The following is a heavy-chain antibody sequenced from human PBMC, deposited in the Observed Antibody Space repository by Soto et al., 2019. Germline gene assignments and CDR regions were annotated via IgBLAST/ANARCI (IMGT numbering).Heavy chain of an antibody. CDR1: GYSFTSYW. D-gene: IGHD1-26*01. J-gene: IGHJ6*02. Sequence: PGESLKISCKGSGYSFTSYWISWVRQMPGKGLEWMGRIYPSDSYTNYSPSFQGHVTISADKSISTAYLQWSSLKASDTAMYYCARLSGSYPTYYYYYGMDVWGQGTTVTVSS. CDR3: ARLSGSYPTYYYYYGMDV. V-gene: IGHV5-10-1*01. CDR2: IYPSDSYT.